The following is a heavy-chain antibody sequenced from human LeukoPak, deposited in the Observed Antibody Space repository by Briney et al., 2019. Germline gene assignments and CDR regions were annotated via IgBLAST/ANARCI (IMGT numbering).Heavy chain of an antibody. CDR3: ARELPPDYYYYGMDV. J-gene: IGHJ6*02. CDR1: GGTFSSYA. Sequence: ASVKVSCKASGGTFSSYAISWVRQAPGQGLEWMGGIIPIFGTANYAQKFQGRVTITADESTSTAYMELSSLRSEDTAVYYCARELPPDYYYYGMDVWGQGTTVTVS. CDR2: IIPIFGTA. V-gene: IGHV1-69*13. D-gene: IGHD1-26*01.